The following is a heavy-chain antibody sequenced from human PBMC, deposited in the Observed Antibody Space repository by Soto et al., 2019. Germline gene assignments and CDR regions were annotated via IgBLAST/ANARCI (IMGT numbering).Heavy chain of an antibody. CDR2: IYYSGST. V-gene: IGHV4-31*03. Sequence: SETLSLTCTVSGGPISSGGYYWSWIRQHPGKGLEWIGYIYYSGSTYYNPSLKSRVTISVDTSKNQFSLKLSSVTAADTAVYYCARGSMVSPSYGMDVWGQGTTVTVSS. D-gene: IGHD3-10*01. CDR3: ARGSMVSPSYGMDV. J-gene: IGHJ6*02. CDR1: GGPISSGGYY.